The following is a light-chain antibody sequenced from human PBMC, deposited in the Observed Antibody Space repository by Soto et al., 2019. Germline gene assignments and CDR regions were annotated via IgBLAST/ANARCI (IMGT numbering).Light chain of an antibody. CDR2: KAS. Sequence: GEIVTITCRASESIDSWLAWHQQKPGRAPKLLIPKASSLESGVPSRFSGSGFGTDFTLTISSLQPEDFATYYCQQSYSTPVTFGQGTKVDIK. CDR1: ESIDSW. V-gene: IGKV1-5*03. J-gene: IGKJ1*01. CDR3: QQSYSTPVT.